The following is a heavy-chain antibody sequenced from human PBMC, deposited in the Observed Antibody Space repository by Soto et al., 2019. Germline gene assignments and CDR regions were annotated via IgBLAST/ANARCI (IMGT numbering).Heavy chain of an antibody. Sequence: PSETLSLTCTVSGGSISSYYWSWIRQPPGKRLEWIGYIYYSGSTNYNPSLKSRVTISVDTSKNQFSLKLSSVTAADTAVYYCARAGYSNRNYYYYYMDVWGKGTTVTVSS. V-gene: IGHV4-59*12. CDR1: GGSISSYY. J-gene: IGHJ6*03. CDR2: IYYSGST. D-gene: IGHD4-4*01. CDR3: ARAGYSNRNYYYYYMDV.